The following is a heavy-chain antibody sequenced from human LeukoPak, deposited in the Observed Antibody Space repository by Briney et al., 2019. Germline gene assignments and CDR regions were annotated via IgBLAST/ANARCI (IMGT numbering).Heavy chain of an antibody. D-gene: IGHD3-10*01. CDR3: ARGGVNHGFDI. CDR2: INNAGSNT. J-gene: IGHJ3*02. Sequence: PGGSLRLSCEASGFTFSSYWMHWVRQAPGKGLVWVSRINNAGSNTIYADSVKGRFTISRDNAKNTLYLQMNSLRAEDTSVFYCARGGVNHGFDIWGQGTMVTVSS. V-gene: IGHV3-74*01. CDR1: GFTFSSYW.